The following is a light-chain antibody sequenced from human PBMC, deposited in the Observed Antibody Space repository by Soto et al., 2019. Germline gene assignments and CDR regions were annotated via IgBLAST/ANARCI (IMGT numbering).Light chain of an antibody. CDR2: GAS. J-gene: IGKJ1*01. Sequence: EIFMTHSPATLSVSPGDRATLSCRASQSVSNNLAWYQQRPGQAPRLLIYGASTRATGIPARFSGSGSGTEFTLTISSLQSEDFAVYYCQQYNDWPPWTFGQGTKVDI. V-gene: IGKV3-15*01. CDR3: QQYNDWPPWT. CDR1: QSVSNN.